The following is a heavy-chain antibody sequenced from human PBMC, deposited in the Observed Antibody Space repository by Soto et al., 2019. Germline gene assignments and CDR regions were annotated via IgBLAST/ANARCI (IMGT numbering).Heavy chain of an antibody. CDR2: IYYSGST. CDR1: GGSISSGGYY. J-gene: IGHJ5*02. CDR3: ARVLRFWSGYYGLPQLAQFDP. Sequence: SETLSLTCTVSGGSISSGGYYWSWIRQHPGKGLEWIGYIYYSGSTYYNPSLKSRVTISVDTSKNQFSLKLSSVTAADTAVYYCARVLRFWSGYYGLPQLAQFDPWGQGTLVTVSS. V-gene: IGHV4-31*03. D-gene: IGHD3-3*01.